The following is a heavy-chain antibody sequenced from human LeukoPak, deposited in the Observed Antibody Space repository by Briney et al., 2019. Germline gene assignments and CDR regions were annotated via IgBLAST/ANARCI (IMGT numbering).Heavy chain of an antibody. D-gene: IGHD4-17*01. J-gene: IGHJ4*02. Sequence: GGSLRLSCAASGFTFSSYAMHWVRQAPGKGLERVTVISYDGSNKYYADSVKGRFTISRDNSKNTLYLQMNSLRAEDTAVYYCARENYGDEYYFDYWGQGTLVTVSS. CDR3: ARENYGDEYYFDY. CDR1: GFTFSSYA. V-gene: IGHV3-30-3*01. CDR2: ISYDGSNK.